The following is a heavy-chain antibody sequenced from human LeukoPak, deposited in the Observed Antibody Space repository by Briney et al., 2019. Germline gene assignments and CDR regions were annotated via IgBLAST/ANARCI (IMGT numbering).Heavy chain of an antibody. CDR3: AKDRHVVFDAFDI. CDR2: IRYDGSNK. CDR1: GFTFSSYG. J-gene: IGHJ3*02. V-gene: IGHV3-30*02. D-gene: IGHD2-15*01. Sequence: GGSLRLSCAASGFTFSSYGMHWVRQAPGKGLEWVAFIRYDGSNKYYADSVKGRFTISRDNSKNTLYLQMNSLRAEDTAVYYCAKDRHVVFDAFDIWGQGTMVTVSS.